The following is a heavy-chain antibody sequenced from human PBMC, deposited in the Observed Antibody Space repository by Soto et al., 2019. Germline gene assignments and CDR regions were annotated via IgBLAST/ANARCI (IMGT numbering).Heavy chain of an antibody. J-gene: IGHJ3*02. V-gene: IGHV4-59*01. Sequence: SETLSLTGSVFGRSISSYYWSWIRQPPGKGLEWIAYIYYSGTSYNPSLKSRVSISLDTSKNQFSLKLSSVTAADTPVYYCARTYDGSGPNSGGYAFDIWGQGTMVT. CDR1: GRSISSYY. CDR2: IYYSGT. CDR3: ARTYDGSGPNSGGYAFDI. D-gene: IGHD3-22*01.